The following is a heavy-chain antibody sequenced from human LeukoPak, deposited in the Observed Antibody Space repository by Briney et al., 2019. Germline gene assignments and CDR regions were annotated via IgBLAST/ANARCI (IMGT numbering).Heavy chain of an antibody. CDR3: TRDSTSREFDL. J-gene: IGHJ2*01. CDR1: RFTFSGYG. CDR2: VWSDGNHK. V-gene: IGHV3-33*01. Sequence: SGGSLRLSCAASRFTFSGYGMHWVRQAPGKGLEWVAVVWSDGNHKYYADSVKGRFTISRDNTKNTLYLQMNSLRDEDTAVYYCTRDSTSREFDLWGRGTLVTVSS. D-gene: IGHD6-6*01.